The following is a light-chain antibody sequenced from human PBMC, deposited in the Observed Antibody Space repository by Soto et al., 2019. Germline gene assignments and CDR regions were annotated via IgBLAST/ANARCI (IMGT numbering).Light chain of an antibody. CDR1: QDISNW. CDR3: RQANSFPPWT. Sequence: DIQMTQSPSSVSASVGDSVTITCRASQDISNWLAWYQQKPGKAPKLVIYTASSLQSGFPSRFSRSGSGPEFTLTISGLQPEYFAAYDCRQANSFPPWTFGQGTMVEIK. CDR2: TAS. J-gene: IGKJ1*01. V-gene: IGKV1-12*01.